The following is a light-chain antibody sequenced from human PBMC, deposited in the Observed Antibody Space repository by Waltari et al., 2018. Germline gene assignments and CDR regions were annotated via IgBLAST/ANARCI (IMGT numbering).Light chain of an antibody. Sequence: QSALTQPPSASGSPGQSVTISCTGTSSDVGGYNSFSWYQQHPGEAPKLRFYEVTKRPSGVPDRFSGSKSGNTASLTVSGLQAEDEADYYCSSYAGSNNLVFGGGTKLTVL. J-gene: IGLJ2*01. CDR1: SSDVGGYNS. CDR3: SSYAGSNNLV. CDR2: EVT. V-gene: IGLV2-8*01.